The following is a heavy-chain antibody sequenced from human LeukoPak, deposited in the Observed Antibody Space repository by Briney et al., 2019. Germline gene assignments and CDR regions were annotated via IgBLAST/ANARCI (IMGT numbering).Heavy chain of an antibody. CDR3: AKDRSGSYDHFDY. V-gene: IGHV3-30*18. CDR2: ISYDGSNK. CDR1: GFTFSHYG. Sequence: GRSLRLSCAASGFTFSHYGMHWVRQAPGKGLEWVTLISYDGSNKKYADSVKGRFTISRDNSKNTLYLQMNSLRGEDTAVYYCAKDRSGSYDHFDYRGQGTRVTVSS. D-gene: IGHD1-26*01. J-gene: IGHJ4*02.